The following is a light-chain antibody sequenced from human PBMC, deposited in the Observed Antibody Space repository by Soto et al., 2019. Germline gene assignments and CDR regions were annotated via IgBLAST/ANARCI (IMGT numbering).Light chain of an antibody. CDR1: TGAVTSGHY. V-gene: IGLV7-46*01. CDR2: DTS. J-gene: IGLJ2*01. Sequence: QAVVTQEPSLTVSPGGTVTLTCGSSTGAVTSGHYPYWFQQKPGQAPRTLIHDTSNRCSWTPARFSGSLLGGKAALTLSGAQPEDEAEYYCMLIYRGAGEVFGGGTKLTVL. CDR3: MLIYRGAGEV.